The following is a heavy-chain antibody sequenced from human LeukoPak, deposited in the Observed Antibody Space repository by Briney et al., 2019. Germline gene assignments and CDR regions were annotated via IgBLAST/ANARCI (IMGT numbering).Heavy chain of an antibody. J-gene: IGHJ4*02. V-gene: IGHV4-39*07. CDR1: GGSISSSAYY. Sequence: PSETLSLTCSVSGGSISSSAYYWGWIRQPPGQGLEWIGSIYYSGNTYYNPSLKSRVTISVDTSKNQFSLKLSSVTAADTAVYYCARGLIVATTQFDYWGQGTLVTVSS. CDR3: ARGLIVATTQFDY. CDR2: IYYSGNT. D-gene: IGHD5-12*01.